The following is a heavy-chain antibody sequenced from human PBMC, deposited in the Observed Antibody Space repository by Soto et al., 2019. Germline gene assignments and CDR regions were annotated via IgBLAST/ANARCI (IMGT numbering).Heavy chain of an antibody. CDR1: ADSVSSNRAP. CDR2: TYYRSKWYN. Sequence: SQXLSLTCALSADSVSSNRAPWNWSRHSPSRGLEWLGRTYYRSKWYNDYAVSVKSRITINPDTSKNQFSLQLNSVNPEDTAVYYCARDLVSGHDAFDIWGQGTMVTVSS. D-gene: IGHD2-8*02. V-gene: IGHV6-1*01. J-gene: IGHJ3*02. CDR3: ARDLVSGHDAFDI.